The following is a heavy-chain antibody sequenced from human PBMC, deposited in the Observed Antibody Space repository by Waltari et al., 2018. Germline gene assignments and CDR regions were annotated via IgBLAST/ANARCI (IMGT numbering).Heavy chain of an antibody. CDR2: IYGGGIT. Sequence: EVQLVESGGVLIQPGGSLRLSCAASGFNVGSNSMSWVRQAPGKGLEWVSVIYGGGITYYADSVRGRFTISRDNSKNTLYLEINSLRAEDTAVYYCARDGKNYDFWGGYYNWYFDLWGRGTLVTVSS. D-gene: IGHD3-3*01. CDR3: ARDGKNYDFWGGYYNWYFDL. CDR1: GFNVGSNS. V-gene: IGHV3-53*01. J-gene: IGHJ2*01.